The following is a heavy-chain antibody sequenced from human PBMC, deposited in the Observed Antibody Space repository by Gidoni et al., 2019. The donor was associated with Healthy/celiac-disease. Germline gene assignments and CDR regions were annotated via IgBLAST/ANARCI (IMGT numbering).Heavy chain of an antibody. V-gene: IGHV3-49*03. D-gene: IGHD4-17*01. CDR1: VFTFGDYA. Sequence: ASVFTFGDYAMSWFRQAPVKGLEWVGLIRSKAYGGTTEYAAYVKGRFTIERDDYKSIAYLQMKSLKTEDTAVYYCTRDPVGDYVSNWFDPWGQGTLVTVSS. CDR2: IRSKAYGGTT. CDR3: TRDPVGDYVSNWFDP. J-gene: IGHJ5*02.